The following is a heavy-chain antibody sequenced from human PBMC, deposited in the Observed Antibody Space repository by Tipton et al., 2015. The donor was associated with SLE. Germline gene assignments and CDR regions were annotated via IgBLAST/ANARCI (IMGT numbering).Heavy chain of an antibody. Sequence: TLSLTCTVSDDSISGYYWGWIRQPPGKGLEWIGSIYHSGNTFYNPSLRGRVTVSVDTSKNQFSLKLNSVTAADTAVYYCARQMGLLWFGESNWFDPWGQGTLVTVSS. J-gene: IGHJ5*02. D-gene: IGHD3-10*01. V-gene: IGHV4-38-2*02. CDR1: DDSISGYY. CDR2: IYHSGNT. CDR3: ARQMGLLWFGESNWFDP.